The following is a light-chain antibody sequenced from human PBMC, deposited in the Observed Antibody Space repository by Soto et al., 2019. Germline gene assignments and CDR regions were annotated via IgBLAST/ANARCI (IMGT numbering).Light chain of an antibody. CDR1: SSDVGAYNY. Sequence: QSALTQPASVSGSPGQSITISCTGTSSDVGAYNYVSWYQQHPGKAPKLMIYDVTNRPSGVSNRFPGSKSGYTASLTISGLQAEDEADYYCSSYTASSTYVFGTGTKLTVL. J-gene: IGLJ1*01. CDR2: DVT. CDR3: SSYTASSTYV. V-gene: IGLV2-14*03.